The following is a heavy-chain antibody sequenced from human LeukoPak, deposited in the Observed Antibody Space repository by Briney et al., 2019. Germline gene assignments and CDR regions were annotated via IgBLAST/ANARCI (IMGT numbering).Heavy chain of an antibody. CDR3: ARDTGGAAADY. V-gene: IGHV3-64*01. CDR1: GFTFSSYA. D-gene: IGHD6-13*01. CDR2: ISSNGGST. J-gene: IGHJ4*02. Sequence: GGSLRLSCAASGFTFSSYAMHWVRQAPGKGLEYVSAISSNGGSTYYANSVKGRFTISRDNSKNTLYLQMNSLRAEDTAVYYCARDTGGAAADYWGQGTLVTVSS.